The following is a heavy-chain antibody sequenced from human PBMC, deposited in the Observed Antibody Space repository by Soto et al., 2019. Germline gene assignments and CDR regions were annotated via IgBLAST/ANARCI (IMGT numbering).Heavy chain of an antibody. Sequence: QVQLQESGPGLVKPSETLSLTCTVSGDSMTKYYWSWIRQPAGKGLEWIGRIYTSGSTNYNPSLKSRVTMSIDTSNNHFSLSLKSVTAADTAVYYCARTVGAAYYFDFWGQGALVTVS. V-gene: IGHV4-4*07. CDR1: GDSMTKYY. J-gene: IGHJ4*02. CDR2: IYTSGST. D-gene: IGHD1-26*01. CDR3: ARTVGAAYYFDF.